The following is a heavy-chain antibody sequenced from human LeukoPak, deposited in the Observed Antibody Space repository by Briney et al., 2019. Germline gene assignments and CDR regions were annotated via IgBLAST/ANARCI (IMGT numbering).Heavy chain of an antibody. CDR2: ISSSSSYI. J-gene: IGHJ4*02. Sequence: PGGSLRLSCAGFGFTFSSYSMNWVRQAPGKGLEWVSSISSSSSYIYYADSLKGRFTISRDNAKNSLFLQMNSLRAEDTAVYCAKGREGYSYVFDSWGQGTLVTVSS. CDR3: AKGREGYSYVFDS. D-gene: IGHD5-18*01. CDR1: GFTFSSYS. V-gene: IGHV3-21*01.